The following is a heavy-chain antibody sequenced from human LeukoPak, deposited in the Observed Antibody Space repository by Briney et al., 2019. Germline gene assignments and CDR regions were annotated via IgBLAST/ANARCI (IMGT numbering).Heavy chain of an antibody. V-gene: IGHV3-53*01. CDR1: GFTVSSNY. CDR2: IYSGGST. J-gene: IGHJ4*02. Sequence: GGSLRLSCAASGFTVSSNYMSWVRQAPGKGLEWVSVIYSGGSTYYADSVKGRFTISRDNSKNTLYLQMNSLRAEDTAVYYCAKGRAMEYCSGGSCSFDYWGQGTLVTVSS. D-gene: IGHD2-15*01. CDR3: AKGRAMEYCSGGSCSFDY.